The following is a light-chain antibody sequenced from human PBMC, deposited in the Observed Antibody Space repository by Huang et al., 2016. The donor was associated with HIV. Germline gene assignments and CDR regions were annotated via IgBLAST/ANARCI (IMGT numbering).Light chain of an antibody. Sequence: DIVMTQSPLSLLVTPGESASISCRSSQSLLHSYGYNYLDWYVQKPGQSPQLLIYLGSNRASGVPDRFSGSGSGTDFTLKISRVEAEDVGVYFCMQALQTPITFGQGTRLEIK. V-gene: IGKV2-28*01. J-gene: IGKJ5*01. CDR2: LGS. CDR3: MQALQTPIT. CDR1: QSLLHSYGYNY.